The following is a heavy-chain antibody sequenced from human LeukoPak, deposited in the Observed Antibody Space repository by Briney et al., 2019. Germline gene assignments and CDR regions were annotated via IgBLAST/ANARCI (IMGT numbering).Heavy chain of an antibody. Sequence: GGSLRLFCAASGFTFSDYNMNWVRQAPGKGLEWGSSISSSSSFIYYADSVKGRFTISRDNAKNSLYLQMNSLRAEDTAVYYCAREARLADAFDIWGQGTMVTVSS. D-gene: IGHD6-19*01. CDR2: ISSSSSFI. J-gene: IGHJ3*02. V-gene: IGHV3-21*01. CDR3: AREARLADAFDI. CDR1: GFTFSDYN.